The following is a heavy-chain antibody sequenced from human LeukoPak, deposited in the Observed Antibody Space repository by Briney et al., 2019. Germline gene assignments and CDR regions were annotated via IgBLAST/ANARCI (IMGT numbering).Heavy chain of an antibody. CDR3: AAAPYYDVLTGPLDN. CDR2: IHYSETT. J-gene: IGHJ4*02. CDR1: GGSISSGDYY. Sequence: TLSLTCTVSGGSISSGDYYWSWIRQPPGKGLEWIGYIHYSETTHYNPSLKSRLTISVDTSRDQFSLELNSVTAADTAVYYCAAAPYYDVLTGPLDNWGQGTLVTVSS. D-gene: IGHD3-9*01. V-gene: IGHV4-30-4*01.